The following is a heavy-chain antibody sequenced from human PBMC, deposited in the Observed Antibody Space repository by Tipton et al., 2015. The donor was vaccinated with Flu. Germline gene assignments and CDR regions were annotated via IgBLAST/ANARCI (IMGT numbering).Heavy chain of an antibody. J-gene: IGHJ4*02. CDR3: AKDDYGGNVDY. D-gene: IGHD4-23*01. V-gene: IGHV3-9*01. Sequence: SLRLSCVASGFNFDDYAMHWVRQVPGNGLEWVAAISWNGEYIKYGDSVKGRFTISRDDAKNSLYLQMNSLRVEDAAVYYCAKDDYGGNVDYWGQGNLVTVSA. CDR2: ISWNGEYI. CDR1: GFNFDDYA.